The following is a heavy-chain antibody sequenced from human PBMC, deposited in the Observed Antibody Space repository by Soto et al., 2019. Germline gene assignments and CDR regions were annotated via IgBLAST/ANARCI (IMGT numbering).Heavy chain of an antibody. J-gene: IGHJ4*02. Sequence: ASVKVSWKASGYTFTSYAMHWVRQAPGQRLEWMGWINAGNGNTKYSRKFQGRVAITRDTSASTAYMELSSLRSEDTAVYYCARGEVYCSGGSCYDFSDYWGQGTLVTVSS. CDR2: INAGNGNT. D-gene: IGHD2-15*01. CDR1: GYTFTSYA. CDR3: ARGEVYCSGGSCYDFSDY. V-gene: IGHV1-3*01.